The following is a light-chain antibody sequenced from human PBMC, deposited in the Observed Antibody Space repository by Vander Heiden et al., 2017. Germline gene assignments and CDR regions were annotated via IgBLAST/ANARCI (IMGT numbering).Light chain of an antibody. CDR3: QVWDSSSDHPYWV. V-gene: IGLV3-21*03. CDR2: DDS. Sequence: SYVMTQPPSVAVAPGKTARITCGGNNIGSKSVHWYQQKPGQAPVLVVYDDSDRPTGIPERFSGSNSGNTATLTISRVEAGDEADYYCQVWDSSSDHPYWVFGGGTKLTVL. J-gene: IGLJ3*02. CDR1: NIGSKS.